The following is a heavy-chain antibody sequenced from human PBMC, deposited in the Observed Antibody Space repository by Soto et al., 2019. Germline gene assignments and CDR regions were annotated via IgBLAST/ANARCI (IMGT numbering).Heavy chain of an antibody. D-gene: IGHD2-15*01. CDR3: VRDSRTGCSSINCYMH. J-gene: IGHJ4*02. CDR1: GDSLTNNHW. CDR2: IWHTGRP. V-gene: IGHV4-4*02. Sequence: QLQLRESGPGLVQPSGTPSLTCDVSGDSLTNNHWWSWVRQAPGKGLEWIGEIWHTGRPNYNPSLKSRVAISIDKSKNQFSLKLSSVTAADTAVYYCVRDSRTGCSSINCYMHWGQGTLVTVSS.